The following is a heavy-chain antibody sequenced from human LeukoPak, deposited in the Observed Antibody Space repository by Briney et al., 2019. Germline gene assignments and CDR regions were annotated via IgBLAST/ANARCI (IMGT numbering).Heavy chain of an antibody. CDR1: GFSISSGYN. D-gene: IGHD6-6*01. J-gene: IGHJ4*02. V-gene: IGHV4-30-4*08. Sequence: NPSETLSLTCTVSGFSISSGYNWGWIRQPPGKGLEWIGYIYYSGSTYYNPSLKSRVTISVDTSKNQFSLKLSSVTAADTAVYYCARGPSGYSSSSPYWGQGTLVTVSS. CDR3: ARGPSGYSSSSPY. CDR2: IYYSGST.